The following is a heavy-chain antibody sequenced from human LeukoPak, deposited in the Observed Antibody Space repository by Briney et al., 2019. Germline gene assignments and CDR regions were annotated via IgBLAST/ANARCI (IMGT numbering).Heavy chain of an antibody. D-gene: IGHD6-13*01. CDR2: ISGSGGST. J-gene: IGHJ5*02. CDR3: AKCGWSSSSSFCSLSFDP. V-gene: IGHV3-23*01. Sequence: GGSLRLSCAASGFTFSSYAMSWVRQAPGKGLEWVSAISGSGGSTYYADSVKGRFTISRDNSKNTLYLQMNSLRAEDMAVYYCAKCGWSSSSSFCSLSFDPWGQGTLVTISS. CDR1: GFTFSSYA.